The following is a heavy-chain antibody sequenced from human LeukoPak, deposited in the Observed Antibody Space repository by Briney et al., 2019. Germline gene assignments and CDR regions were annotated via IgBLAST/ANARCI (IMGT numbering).Heavy chain of an antibody. J-gene: IGHJ4*02. CDR2: IYYSVST. CDR3: ARYRDSSGNFDY. D-gene: IGHD6-19*01. V-gene: IGHV4-59*01. Sequence: PSETLSLTCTVSGGSISSYYWSWIRQPPGKGLEWIGYIYYSVSTNYNPSLKGRVTISVDTSKNQFSLKLSSVTAADTAVYYCARYRDSSGNFDYWGQGTLVTVSS. CDR1: GGSISSYY.